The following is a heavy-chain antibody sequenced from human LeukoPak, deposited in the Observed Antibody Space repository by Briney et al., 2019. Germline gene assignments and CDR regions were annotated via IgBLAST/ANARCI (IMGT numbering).Heavy chain of an antibody. CDR2: ISSSSYI. J-gene: IGHJ4*02. CDR1: GFTFSSYS. D-gene: IGHD1-14*01. Sequence: GGSLRLSCAASGFTFSSYSMNWVRQAPGKGLEWVSSISSSSYIYYADSVKGRFTISRDNAKNSLYLQMNSLRAEDTAVYYCARGTLNVPGEHGAFDYWGQGTLVAVSS. CDR3: ARGTLNVPGEHGAFDY. V-gene: IGHV3-21*01.